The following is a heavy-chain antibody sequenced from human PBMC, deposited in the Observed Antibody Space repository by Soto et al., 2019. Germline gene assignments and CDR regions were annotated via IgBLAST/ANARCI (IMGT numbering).Heavy chain of an antibody. CDR3: ARTMLVVVPAAGNYYYYGMDV. CDR1: GGSFSGYY. CDR2: INHSGST. Sequence: QVQLQQWGAGLLKPSETLSLTCAVYGGSFSGYYWSWIRQPPGKGLEWIGEINHSGSTNYNPSLKSRVTISVDPPNNQFSLTLSSVTAADTAVYYCARTMLVVVPAAGNYYYYGMDVWGQGTTVTVS. V-gene: IGHV4-34*01. J-gene: IGHJ6*02. D-gene: IGHD2-2*01.